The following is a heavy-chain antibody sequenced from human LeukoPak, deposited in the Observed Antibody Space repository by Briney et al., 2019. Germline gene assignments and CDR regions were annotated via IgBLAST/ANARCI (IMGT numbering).Heavy chain of an antibody. V-gene: IGHV4-59*01. Sequence: SETLSLTCAVYGGSFSGYYWSWIRQPPGKGLEWIGYIYYSGSTNYNPSLKSRVTISVDTSKNQFSLKLSSVTAADTAVYYCARASSSWHEDYFDYWGQGTLVTVSS. J-gene: IGHJ4*02. D-gene: IGHD6-13*01. CDR2: IYYSGST. CDR3: ARASSSWHEDYFDY. CDR1: GGSFSGYY.